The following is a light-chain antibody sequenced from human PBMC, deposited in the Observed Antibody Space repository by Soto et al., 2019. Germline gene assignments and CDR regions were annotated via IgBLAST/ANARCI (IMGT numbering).Light chain of an antibody. Sequence: EIGLAQSPGSLRVTPVEPASISCRSSQSLLHSNGDNYLDWYVQKPGQSPQLLVYLGSNRASGVPDRFSGSGSGTDFTLKISRVEAEDVGVYYCMQALQAPLTFGPGTKVDIK. CDR3: MQALQAPLT. CDR1: QSLLHSNGDNY. CDR2: LGS. J-gene: IGKJ3*01. V-gene: IGKV2-28*01.